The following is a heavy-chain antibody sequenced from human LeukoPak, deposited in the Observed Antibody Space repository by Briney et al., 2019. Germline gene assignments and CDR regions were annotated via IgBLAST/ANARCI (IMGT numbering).Heavy chain of an antibody. Sequence: SVKVSCKASGGTFSSYAISWVRQAPGQGLEWMGRIIPILGIADYAQKFQGRVTITADKSTSTAYMELSSLRSEDTAVYYCARDSTRGYFDYWGQGTLVTVSS. CDR1: GGTFSSYA. CDR3: ARDSTRGYFDY. J-gene: IGHJ4*02. V-gene: IGHV1-69*04. CDR2: IIPILGIA. D-gene: IGHD1-1*01.